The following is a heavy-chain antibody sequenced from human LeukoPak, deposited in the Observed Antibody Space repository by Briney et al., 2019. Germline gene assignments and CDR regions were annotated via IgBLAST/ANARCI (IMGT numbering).Heavy chain of an antibody. CDR1: GGSISSSSYY. CDR3: ARGRNYYDILTGLHKNWFDP. D-gene: IGHD3-9*01. J-gene: IGHJ5*02. V-gene: IGHV4-39*01. Sequence: PSETLSLTCTVSGGSISSSSYYWGWIRQPPGKGLEWIGSIYYSGSTYYNPSLKSRVTISVDTSKNQFSLKLSSVTAADTAVYYCARGRNYYDILTGLHKNWFDPWGQGTLVTVSS. CDR2: IYYSGST.